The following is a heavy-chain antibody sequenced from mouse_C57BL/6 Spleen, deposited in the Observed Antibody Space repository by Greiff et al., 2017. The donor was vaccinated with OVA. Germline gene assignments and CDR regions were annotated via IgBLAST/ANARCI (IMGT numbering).Heavy chain of an antibody. D-gene: IGHD2-5*01. CDR1: GYTFTDYN. J-gene: IGHJ4*01. CDR3: ARSHSNYVFYAMDY. Sequence: EVQLVESGPELVKPGASVKIPCKASGYTFTDYNMDWVKQSHGKSLEWIGDINPNNGGTIYNQKFKGKATLTVDKSSSTAYMELRSLTSEDTAVYYCARSHSNYVFYAMDYWGQGTSVTVSS. V-gene: IGHV1-18*01. CDR2: INPNNGGT.